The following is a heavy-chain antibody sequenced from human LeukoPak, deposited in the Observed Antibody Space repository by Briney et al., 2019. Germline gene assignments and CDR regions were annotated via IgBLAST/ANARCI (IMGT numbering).Heavy chain of an antibody. V-gene: IGHV1-2*06. CDR2: ISPNSGGT. CDR3: ARGPVGATNAFHI. J-gene: IGHJ3*02. D-gene: IGHD1-26*01. CDR1: GYTFTSYY. Sequence: GASVKVSCKASGYTFTSYYMHWVRQAPGQGLEWMGRISPNSGGTSYAQKFQGRVTMTRDTSIATAYMELSSLRSDDTAVYYCARGPVGATNAFHIWGQGTLVTVSS.